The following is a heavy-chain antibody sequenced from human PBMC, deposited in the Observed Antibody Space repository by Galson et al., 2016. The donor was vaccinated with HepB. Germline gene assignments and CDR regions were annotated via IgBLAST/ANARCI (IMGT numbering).Heavy chain of an antibody. D-gene: IGHD1-14*01. V-gene: IGHV4-30-4*01. J-gene: IGHJ1*01. CDR2: IYYIGTT. Sequence: YWSWVRQTPGKGLEWIGNIYYIGTTHYNPSLKSRLSMSIDTSNSQFSLRLDSVTAADTAVYFCATNTTHLPPFQNWGQGTPVLVSS. CDR1: Y. CDR3: ATNTTHLPPFQN.